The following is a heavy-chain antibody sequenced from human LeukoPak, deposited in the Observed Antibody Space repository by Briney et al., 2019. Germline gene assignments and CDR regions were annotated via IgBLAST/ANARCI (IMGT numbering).Heavy chain of an antibody. CDR2: INHSGST. V-gene: IGHV4-34*01. Sequence: SETLSLTCAVYGGSFSGYYWSWIRQPPGEGLEWIGEINHSGSTNYSPSLKSRVTISVDTSKNQFSLKLSSVTAADTAVYYCARDLELERNRWNYFESWGQGALVTVSS. D-gene: IGHD1-1*01. CDR3: ARDLELERNRWNYFES. J-gene: IGHJ4*02. CDR1: GGSFSGYY.